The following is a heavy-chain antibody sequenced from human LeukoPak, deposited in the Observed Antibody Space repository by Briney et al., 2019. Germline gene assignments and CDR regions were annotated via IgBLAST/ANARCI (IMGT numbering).Heavy chain of an antibody. V-gene: IGHV3-21*01. D-gene: IGHD7-27*01. CDR3: ARSRLWGNDAFDI. CDR1: GFTFSSYS. J-gene: IGHJ3*02. CDR2: ISSSSSYI. Sequence: GGSLRLSCAASGFTFSSYSMNWVRQAPGKGLELVSSISSSSSYIYYADSVKGRFTISRDNAKNSLYLQMNSLRAEDTAVYYCARSRLWGNDAFDIWGQGTMVTVSS.